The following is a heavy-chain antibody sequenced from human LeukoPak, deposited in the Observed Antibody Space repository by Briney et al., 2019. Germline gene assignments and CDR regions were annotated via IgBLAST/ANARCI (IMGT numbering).Heavy chain of an antibody. CDR3: ARGVQEGFLEWVGDY. D-gene: IGHD3-3*01. V-gene: IGHV3-48*01. CDR2: ISNSSATI. Sequence: PSETLSLTCTVSGGSISSSSYYWGWIRQPPGKGLEWVSHISNSSATIYNADSVKGRFTISRDNAKNSVYLQMNSLRAEDTAVYYCARGVQEGFLEWVGDYWGQGTLVTVSS. J-gene: IGHJ4*02. CDR1: GGSISSSS.